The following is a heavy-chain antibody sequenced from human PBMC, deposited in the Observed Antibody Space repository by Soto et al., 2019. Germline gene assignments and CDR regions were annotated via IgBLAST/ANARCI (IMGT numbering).Heavy chain of an antibody. CDR2: IYYSGST. CDR3: ARDRGGYIGYFDS. Sequence: SETLSLTCTVSGGSISSYYWSWIRQPPGKGLEWIGYIYYSGSTNYNPSLKSRVTISVDTSKNRFSLNLSSVTAADTAIYYCARDRGGYIGYFDSWGQGTLVTVSS. V-gene: IGHV4-59*01. CDR1: GGSISSYY. J-gene: IGHJ4*02. D-gene: IGHD3-22*01.